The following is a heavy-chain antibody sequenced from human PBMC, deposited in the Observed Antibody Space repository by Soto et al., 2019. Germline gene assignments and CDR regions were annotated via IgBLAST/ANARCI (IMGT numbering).Heavy chain of an antibody. CDR2: IIPIFGTA. V-gene: IGHV1-69*13. CDR3: ARSSYDSSGYYPELDY. J-gene: IGHJ4*02. D-gene: IGHD3-22*01. Sequence: ASVKVSCKASGGTFSSYAISWVRQAPGQGLEWMGGIIPIFGTANYAQKFQGRVTITADESTSTAYMELSSLRSEDTAVYYCARSSYDSSGYYPELDYWGQGTLVTVSS. CDR1: GGTFSSYA.